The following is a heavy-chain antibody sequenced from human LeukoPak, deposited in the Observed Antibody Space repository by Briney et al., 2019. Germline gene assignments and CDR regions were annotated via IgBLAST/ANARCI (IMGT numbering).Heavy chain of an antibody. V-gene: IGHV1-18*01. Sequence: GASVKVSCKASGYTFTSYGISWVRQAPGQGLEWMGWISAYNGNTNYAQKLQGRVTMTTDTSTSTAHMELRSLRSDDTAVYYCAREEYYYDSSGYYDKDGHDAFDIWGQGTMVTASS. CDR3: AREEYYYDSSGYYDKDGHDAFDI. D-gene: IGHD3-22*01. CDR1: GYTFTSYG. CDR2: ISAYNGNT. J-gene: IGHJ3*02.